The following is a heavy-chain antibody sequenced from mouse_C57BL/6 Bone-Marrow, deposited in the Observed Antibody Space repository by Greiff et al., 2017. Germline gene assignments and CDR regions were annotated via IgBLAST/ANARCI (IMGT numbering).Heavy chain of an antibody. Sequence: VQRVESGPGLVAPSQSLSITCTVSGFSLTSYAISWVRQSPGKGLEWLGVIWSGGGTDYNSAFKSGLSISNDNSKSQVYFKMNSLRPEDTARYYCARDREDSSGLFYAMDYWGQGTSVTVSS. CDR1: GFSLTSYA. V-gene: IGHV2-9-1*01. CDR3: ARDREDSSGLFYAMDY. CDR2: IWSGGGT. D-gene: IGHD3-2*02. J-gene: IGHJ4*01.